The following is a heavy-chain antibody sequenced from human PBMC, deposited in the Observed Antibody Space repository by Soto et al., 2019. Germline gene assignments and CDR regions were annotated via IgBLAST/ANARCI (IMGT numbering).Heavy chain of an antibody. CDR2: IYYSGST. D-gene: IGHD5-18*01. Sequence: SETLSLTCTVSGGSISSYYWSWIRQPPGKGLEWIGYIYYSGSTNYNPSLKSRVTISVDTSKNLFSLKLSSVTAADTAVYYCARVGYSYGPHPNNWFDPWGQGTLVTVSS. CDR1: GGSISSYY. J-gene: IGHJ5*02. CDR3: ARVGYSYGPHPNNWFDP. V-gene: IGHV4-59*01.